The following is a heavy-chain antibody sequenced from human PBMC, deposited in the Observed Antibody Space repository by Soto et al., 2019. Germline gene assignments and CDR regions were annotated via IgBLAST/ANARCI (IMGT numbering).Heavy chain of an antibody. CDR2: ISVSGGST. CDR1: GFTFPSYA. CDR3: AKSSTVTPHYFDD. J-gene: IGHJ4*01. Sequence: GGSLRLSCAASGFTFPSYAMSWVRQAPGKGLEWVSDISVSGGSTYYAASVKCLFTISRDNYKKPLYLQMNRLRADEPALYYCAKSSTVTPHYFDDWG. V-gene: IGHV3-23*01. D-gene: IGHD4-17*01.